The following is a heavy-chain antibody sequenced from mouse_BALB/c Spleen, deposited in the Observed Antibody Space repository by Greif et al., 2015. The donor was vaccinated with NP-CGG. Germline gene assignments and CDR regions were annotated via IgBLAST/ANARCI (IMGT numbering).Heavy chain of an antibody. CDR3: ARGGVTTYAMDY. Sequence: VQLKESGPELVKPGASVKMSCKASGYTFTSYVMHWVKQKPGQGLEWIGYINPYKDGTKYNEKFKGKATLTSDKSSSTAYMELSSLTSEDSAVYYCARGGVTTYAMDYWGQGTSVTVSS. CDR2: INPYKDGT. D-gene: IGHD2-2*01. V-gene: IGHV1-14*01. J-gene: IGHJ4*01. CDR1: GYTFTSYV.